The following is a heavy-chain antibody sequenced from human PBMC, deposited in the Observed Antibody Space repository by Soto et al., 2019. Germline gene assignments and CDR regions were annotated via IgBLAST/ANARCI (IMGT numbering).Heavy chain of an antibody. J-gene: IGHJ3*02. Sequence: EVQLVESGGGLVQPGRSLRLSCAASGFTFDDYAMHWVRQAPGKGLEWVSGISWNSGSIGYADSVKGRFTISRDNAKNSLYLQMNSLRAEDTALYYCAIDMRAVAGTGAFESWGQGTMVTVSS. CDR3: AIDMRAVAGTGAFES. V-gene: IGHV3-9*01. D-gene: IGHD6-19*01. CDR2: ISWNSGSI. CDR1: GFTFDDYA.